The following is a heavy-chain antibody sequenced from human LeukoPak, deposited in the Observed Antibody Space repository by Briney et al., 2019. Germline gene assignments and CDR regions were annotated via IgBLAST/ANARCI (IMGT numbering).Heavy chain of an antibody. J-gene: IGHJ3*02. CDR3: ARGLRLTWGDAFDI. CDR2: ISSSGSTI. D-gene: IGHD3-16*01. Sequence: GGSLRLSCAASGFTFSSYEMNWVRQAPGKGLEWVSYISSSGSTIYYADSVKGRFTISRDNAKNSLYLQMNSLRAEDTAIYYCARGLRLTWGDAFDIWGQGTMVTVSS. CDR1: GFTFSSYE. V-gene: IGHV3-48*03.